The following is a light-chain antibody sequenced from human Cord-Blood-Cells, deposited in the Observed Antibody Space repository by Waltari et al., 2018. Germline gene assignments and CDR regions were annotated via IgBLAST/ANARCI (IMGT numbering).Light chain of an antibody. CDR2: GAS. V-gene: IGKV3-20*01. CDR1: QSVSSSY. Sequence: DIVLTQSPGTLSLSPGERATLSCRASQSVSSSYLAWYPQKPGQAPRLLIYGASSRATGIPDRFSGSGSGTDFTLTISRLEPEDFAVYYCQQYGSSTWTFGQGTKVEIK. J-gene: IGKJ1*01. CDR3: QQYGSSTWT.